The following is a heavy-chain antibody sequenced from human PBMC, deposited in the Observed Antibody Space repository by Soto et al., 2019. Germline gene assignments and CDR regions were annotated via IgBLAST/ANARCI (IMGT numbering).Heavy chain of an antibody. CDR2: INPNSGGT. CDR3: ARADYSSSSGGDY. Sequence: ASVKVSCKASGYTFTGYYMHWVRQAPGQGLEWMGWINPNSGGTNYAQKFQGWVTMTRDTSISTAYMELSRLRSDDTAVYYCARADYSSSSGGDYWGQGTLVTAPQ. CDR1: GYTFTGYY. D-gene: IGHD6-6*01. V-gene: IGHV1-2*04. J-gene: IGHJ4*02.